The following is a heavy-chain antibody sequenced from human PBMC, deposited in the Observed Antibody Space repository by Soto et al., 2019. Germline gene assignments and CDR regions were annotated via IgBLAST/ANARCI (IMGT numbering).Heavy chain of an antibody. Sequence: HPGGSLRLSCSASGFTFSSYAMHWVRQAPGKGLEYVSAISSNGGSTYYADSVKGRFTISRDNSKNTLYLQMSSLRAEDTAVYYCVIDPVVVAATPISIWFDPWGQGTLVTVSS. CDR1: GFTFSSYA. D-gene: IGHD2-15*01. CDR3: VIDPVVVAATPISIWFDP. J-gene: IGHJ5*02. V-gene: IGHV3-64D*08. CDR2: ISSNGGST.